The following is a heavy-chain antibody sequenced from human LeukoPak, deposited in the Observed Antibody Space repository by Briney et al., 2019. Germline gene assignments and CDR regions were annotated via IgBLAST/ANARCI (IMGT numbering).Heavy chain of an antibody. CDR3: ASSSSGYIFDY. CDR2: IHYSGST. D-gene: IGHD3-22*01. V-gene: IGHV4-59*01. CDR1: GGSISSYY. J-gene: IGHJ4*02. Sequence: PSETLSLTCTVSGGSISSYYWSWIRQPPEKGLEWIGYIHYSGSTSYNPSLKSRVTISVDTSKNQFSLKLSSVTAADTAVYYCASSSSGYIFDYWGQGTLVTVSS.